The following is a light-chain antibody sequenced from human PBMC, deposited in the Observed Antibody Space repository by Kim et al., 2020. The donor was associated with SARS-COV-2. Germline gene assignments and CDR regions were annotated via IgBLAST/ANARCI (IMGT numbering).Light chain of an antibody. V-gene: IGKV1-33*01. CDR2: GAS. J-gene: IGKJ5*01. Sequence: ASVGDRSTLTCQASQDIGNYLNWYEQKPGKVPKLVIYGASNLETGVPSRFSGSGFGAEFTLTINNLQPEDIATYYCQQYDHLPITFGQGTRLEIK. CDR1: QDIGNY. CDR3: QQYDHLPIT.